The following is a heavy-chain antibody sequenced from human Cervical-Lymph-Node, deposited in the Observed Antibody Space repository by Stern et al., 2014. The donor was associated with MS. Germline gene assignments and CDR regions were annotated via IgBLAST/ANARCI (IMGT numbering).Heavy chain of an antibody. CDR2: IYFSVST. CDR1: GGSLSSSPYY. J-gene: IGHJ4*02. CDR3: ARAVGIRFWSGYSPGIADY. D-gene: IGHD3-3*01. V-gene: IGHV4-31*03. Sequence: VQLVESGPGLVKPSQTLSLTCTVSGGSLSSSPYYWSWIRPRPGRGLEWIGFIYFSVSTYYTTSLTRRTTISIDTATHQFSLQMSSVTAADTAGYYCARAVGIRFWSGYSPGIADYWGQGTLVTVSS.